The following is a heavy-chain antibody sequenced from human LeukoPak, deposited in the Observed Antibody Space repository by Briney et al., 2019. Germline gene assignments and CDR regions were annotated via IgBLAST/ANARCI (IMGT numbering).Heavy chain of an antibody. CDR1: GGSISSYY. D-gene: IGHD6-13*01. CDR2: TYYSGST. Sequence: SETLSLTCTVSGGSISSYYWSWIRQPPGKGLEWIGYTYYSGSTNYNPSLKSRVTILVDTSKNQFSLNQSSVTAADTAVYYCARWGIAAAGYDYWGQGTLVTVSS. J-gene: IGHJ4*02. CDR3: ARWGIAAAGYDY. V-gene: IGHV4-59*08.